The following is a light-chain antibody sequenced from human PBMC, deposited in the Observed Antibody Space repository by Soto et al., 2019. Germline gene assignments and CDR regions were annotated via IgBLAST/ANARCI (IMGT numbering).Light chain of an antibody. CDR2: VNSDGSH. Sequence: QSVLTQSPSASASLGASVKLTCTLTSGHSSYAIAWHQQQPEKGPRYLMKVNSDGSHSKGDGIPDRFSGSSSGAERYLTISSLQSEDEADYYCQTWGTGPWVFGGGTKLT. CDR1: SGHSSYA. V-gene: IGLV4-69*01. CDR3: QTWGTGPWV. J-gene: IGLJ3*02.